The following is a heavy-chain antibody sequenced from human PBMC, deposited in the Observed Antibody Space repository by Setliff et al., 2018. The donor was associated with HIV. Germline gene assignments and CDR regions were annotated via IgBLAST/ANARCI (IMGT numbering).Heavy chain of an antibody. V-gene: IGHV1-18*01. D-gene: IGHD1-26*01. J-gene: IGHJ4*02. Sequence: ASVKVSCKASGYTFPDYGISWVRQAPGQGLEWMGWISAYNGNTNYAQKFQERVTMTTDTSSTTAYMELRSLRSDDTAVYYCARERRFAGTYHFDSWGQGTLVTVSS. CDR3: ARERRFAGTYHFDS. CDR2: ISAYNGNT. CDR1: GYTFPDYG.